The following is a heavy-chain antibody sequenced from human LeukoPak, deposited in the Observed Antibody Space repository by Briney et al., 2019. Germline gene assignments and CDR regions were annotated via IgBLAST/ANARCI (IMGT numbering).Heavy chain of an antibody. D-gene: IGHD3-10*01. Sequence: SETLSLTCTVSGGSISSYYWSWIRQPPGKGLEWIGYIYTCGSTNYNPSLKSRVTISVDTSKNQFSLKLSSVTAADTAVYYCARLHYYYGSGSYPDYWGQGTLVTVSS. CDR1: GGSISSYY. CDR3: ARLHYYYGSGSYPDY. CDR2: IYTCGST. J-gene: IGHJ4*02. V-gene: IGHV4-4*09.